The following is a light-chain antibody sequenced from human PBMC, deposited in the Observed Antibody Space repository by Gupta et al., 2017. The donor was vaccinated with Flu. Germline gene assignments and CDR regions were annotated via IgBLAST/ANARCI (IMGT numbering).Light chain of an antibody. Sequence: DIQMTQSPSSVSASVGDKVTISCRASQEIDTFLAWYQHKPGKAPQLLIYEASTLHSGVPSRFSGSGSGTEFTLTITNLQPEEIAFYHCQKTNNFPRLFGGGTKVEIK. J-gene: IGKJ4*01. V-gene: IGKV1-12*01. CDR3: QKTNNFPRL. CDR2: EAS. CDR1: QEIDTF.